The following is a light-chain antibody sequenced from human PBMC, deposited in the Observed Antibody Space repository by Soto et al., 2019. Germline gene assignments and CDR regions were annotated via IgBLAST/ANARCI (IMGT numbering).Light chain of an antibody. Sequence: QSALTQPASVSGSPGQSITVSCTGTSSDVGSYNLVSWYQHHPGKAPKLMIYEVSKRPSGVSNRFSGSKSGNTASLTISGLQADVEADYYCCSYAGSSTYVFGTGTKVTVL. CDR1: SSDVGSYNL. J-gene: IGLJ1*01. CDR3: CSYAGSSTYV. CDR2: EVS. V-gene: IGLV2-23*02.